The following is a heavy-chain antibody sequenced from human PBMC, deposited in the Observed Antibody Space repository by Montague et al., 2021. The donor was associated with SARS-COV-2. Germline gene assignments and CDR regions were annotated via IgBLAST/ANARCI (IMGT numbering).Heavy chain of an antibody. J-gene: IGHJ6*02. CDR3: ARDLWEGALDYYYYYGMDV. V-gene: IGHV3-7*01. D-gene: IGHD1-26*01. CDR1: GLTFSSYW. CDR2: IKQDGSEK. Sequence: SLRLSCAASGLTFSSYWMSWVRQAPGKGLEWVANIKQDGSEKYYVDSVKGRFTISRDNAKNSLYLQMNSLRAEDTAVYYCARDLWEGALDYYYYYGMDVWGQGTTVTVSS.